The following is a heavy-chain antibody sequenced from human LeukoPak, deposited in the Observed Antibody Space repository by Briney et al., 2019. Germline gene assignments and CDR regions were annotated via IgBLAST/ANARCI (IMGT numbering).Heavy chain of an antibody. V-gene: IGHV1-69*01. CDR2: IIPIFGTA. CDR3: ARDLDRYSYGYAT. Sequence: ASVKVSCKASGGTFSSYAISWVRQAPGQGLEWMGGIIPIFGTANYAQKFQGRVTITADESTSTAYMELSSLRSEDTAVYYCARDLDRYSYGYATWGQGILVTVSS. J-gene: IGHJ5*02. CDR1: GGTFSSYA. D-gene: IGHD5-18*01.